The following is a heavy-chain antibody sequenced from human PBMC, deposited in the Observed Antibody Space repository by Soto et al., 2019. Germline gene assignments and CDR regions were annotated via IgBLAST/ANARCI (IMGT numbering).Heavy chain of an antibody. V-gene: IGHV4-4*02. CDR2: IYHSGST. Sequence: QVQLQESGPGLVKPSGTLSLTCAVSGGSISSSNWWVWVRQPPGRGRGWIGEIYHSGSTNYNPSLKSRVTISVDKSKNQFSLKLSSVTAADTAVYYCARAAMGGSSWPFDYWGQGTLVTVSS. CDR1: GGSISSSNW. J-gene: IGHJ4*02. CDR3: ARAAMGGSSWPFDY. D-gene: IGHD6-13*01.